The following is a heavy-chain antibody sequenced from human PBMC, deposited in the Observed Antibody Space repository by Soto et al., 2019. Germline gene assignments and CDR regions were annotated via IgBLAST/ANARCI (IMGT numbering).Heavy chain of an antibody. CDR2: ISGSGGST. D-gene: IGHD6-13*01. V-gene: IGHV3-23*01. CDR1: GFTFSSYA. CDR3: AKDLAAAAGKRSDY. J-gene: IGHJ4*02. Sequence: PGGFLRLSCAASGFTFSSYAMSWVRQAPGKGLEWVSAISGSGGSTYYADSVKGRFTISRDNSKNTLYLQMNSLRAEDTAVYYCAKDLAAAAGKRSDYWGQGTLVTVSS.